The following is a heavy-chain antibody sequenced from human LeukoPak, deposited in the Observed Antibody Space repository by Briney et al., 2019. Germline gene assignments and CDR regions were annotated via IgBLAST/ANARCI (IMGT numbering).Heavy chain of an antibody. D-gene: IGHD3-3*01. J-gene: IGHJ4*02. CDR2: IDYSGST. V-gene: IGHV4-59*08. Sequence: SETLSHTCAVSCGPLNTYYWNWIRQPPRKELQWIAYIDYSGSTSYNLSLKRRVSMSVDTSKNQFSLQLSSVTAADPAVYYCARRVWSDYYVDYWVQGTLVSVSS. CDR1: CGPLNTYY. CDR3: ARRVWSDYYVDY.